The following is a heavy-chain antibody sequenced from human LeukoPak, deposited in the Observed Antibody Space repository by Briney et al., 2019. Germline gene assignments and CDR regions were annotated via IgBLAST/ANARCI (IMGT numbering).Heavy chain of an antibody. J-gene: IGHJ4*02. V-gene: IGHV3-23*01. CDR2: ISGSGGRT. CDR3: ARRAGAYSHPYDY. D-gene: IGHD4/OR15-4a*01. Sequence: GGSLRLSCAASGFTFSSYGMNWVRQAPGKGLEWVPAISGSGGRTYYADSVKGRFTISRDNSKNTLYLQMNSLRAEDTAVYYCARRAGAYSHPYDYWGQGTLVTVSS. CDR1: GFTFSSYG.